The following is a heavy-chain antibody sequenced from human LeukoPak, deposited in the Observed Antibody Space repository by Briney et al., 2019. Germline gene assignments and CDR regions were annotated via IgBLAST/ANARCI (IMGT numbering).Heavy chain of an antibody. CDR3: ARVLGPLVVPALDY. J-gene: IGHJ4*02. CDR2: ISSSSTTI. Sequence: GGSLRLSCAASGFTFSSYSMNWVRQASGKGLEWVSYISSSSTTIYYADSVKGRFTISRDNAKNSLYLQMNSLRAEDTAVYYCARVLGPLVVPALDYWGQGTLVTVSS. D-gene: IGHD2-2*01. CDR1: GFTFSSYS. V-gene: IGHV3-48*04.